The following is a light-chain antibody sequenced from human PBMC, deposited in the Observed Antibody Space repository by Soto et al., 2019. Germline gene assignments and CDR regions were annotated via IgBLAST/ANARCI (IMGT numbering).Light chain of an antibody. CDR2: TAS. Sequence: IQLTQSPSSLSASVGDRVTITCRASQAVSSFLAWYQQKPGKSPKLLIYTASTLHSGVPSRFSGSGSGTEFTLTISSLQPEDFATYYCQHLKTYPPTFGPGTKVDVK. J-gene: IGKJ3*01. CDR3: QHLKTYPPT. V-gene: IGKV1-9*01. CDR1: QAVSSF.